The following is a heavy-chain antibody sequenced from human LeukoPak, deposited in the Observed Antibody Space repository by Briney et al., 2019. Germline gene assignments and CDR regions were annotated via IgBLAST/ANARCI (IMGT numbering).Heavy chain of an antibody. Sequence: PSETLSLTCTVSGGSLSSRCYYWGWLRQPPGTGLEWIGYIYYSGSTYYNPSLKSRVTISVDTSKNQFSLKLSSVTAADTAVYYCARVLGYDAFDIWGQGTMVTVSS. V-gene: IGHV4-30-4*08. J-gene: IGHJ3*02. CDR2: IYYSGST. D-gene: IGHD3-3*02. CDR3: ARVLGYDAFDI. CDR1: GGSLSSRCYY.